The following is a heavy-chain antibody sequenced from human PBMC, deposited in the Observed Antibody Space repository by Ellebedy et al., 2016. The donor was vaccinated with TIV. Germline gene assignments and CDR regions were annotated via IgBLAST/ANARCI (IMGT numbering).Heavy chain of an antibody. CDR3: ARRGSYGDYAVQINSCFDR. Sequence: GESLKISCVASGFSFRSYWMSWVRQAPGKGLEWVANIYQDGSNQYYVDSVKGRFIISRDNANKALFLQMNSLRGEDTAVYYCARRGSYGDYAVQINSCFDRWGRGTRVTVSS. D-gene: IGHD4-17*01. CDR1: GFSFRSYW. V-gene: IGHV3-7*01. CDR2: IYQDGSNQ. J-gene: IGHJ5*02.